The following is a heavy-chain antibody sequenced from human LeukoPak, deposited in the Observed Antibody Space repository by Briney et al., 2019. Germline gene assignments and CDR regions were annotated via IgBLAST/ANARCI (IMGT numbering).Heavy chain of an antibody. V-gene: IGHV3-30*04. CDR1: GFTFSSYA. J-gene: IGHJ6*02. D-gene: IGHD2-2*01. Sequence: PGGSLRLSCAASGFTFSSYAMHWVRQAPGKGLEWVAVISYDGSNKYYAGSVKGRFTISRDNSKNTLYLQMNSLRAEDTAVYYCARVRAVVPAVPDYYYYYGMDVWGQGTTVTVSS. CDR3: ARVRAVVPAVPDYYYYYGMDV. CDR2: ISYDGSNK.